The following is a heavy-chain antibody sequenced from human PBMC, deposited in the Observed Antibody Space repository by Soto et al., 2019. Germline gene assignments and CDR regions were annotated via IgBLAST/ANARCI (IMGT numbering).Heavy chain of an antibody. CDR3: ANQARGFVGGSYLYYFDY. Sequence: GGSLRLSCAASGFTFRSYGVHWVRQAPGKGLEWVAVISYEGRNKYYANSVKGRFTISRDNSKNTLYLQMNSLRAEDTAVYYCANQARGFVGGSYLYYFDYWGQGTLVTVSS. V-gene: IGHV3-30*18. CDR2: ISYEGRNK. CDR1: GFTFRSYG. J-gene: IGHJ4*02. D-gene: IGHD1-26*01.